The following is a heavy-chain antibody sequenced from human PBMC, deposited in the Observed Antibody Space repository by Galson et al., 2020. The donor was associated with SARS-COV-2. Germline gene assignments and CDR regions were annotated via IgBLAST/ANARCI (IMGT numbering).Heavy chain of an antibody. CDR2: RKQDGSDR. D-gene: IGHD5-12*01. CDR3: ARDQDGYNDF. J-gene: IGHJ4*02. CDR1: GFTFSRYW. Sequence: GESQKISCAASGFTFSRYWMSWVRQAPGKGLQWVANRKQDGSDRYYVDSVKGRFTISSDNAKNSVFLQMNSLRAEDTAVYYCARDQDGYNDFWGQGTLVTVSS. V-gene: IGHV3-7*01.